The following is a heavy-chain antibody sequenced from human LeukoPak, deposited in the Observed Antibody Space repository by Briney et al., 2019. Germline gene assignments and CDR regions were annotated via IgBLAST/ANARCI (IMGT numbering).Heavy chain of an antibody. D-gene: IGHD2-2*01. Sequence: SQTLLLTCAISGDSVSSTAWNWIRQSPSTGLEWLGRTYYRSKWYNDYAVSVKSRITINPDTSKNQFSLQLNSVTPEDTAVYYCARGGRGYCTSSSCYFDYWGQGTLVTVSS. CDR3: ARGGRGYCTSSSCYFDY. J-gene: IGHJ4*02. V-gene: IGHV6-1*01. CDR2: TYYRSKWYN. CDR1: GDSVSSTA.